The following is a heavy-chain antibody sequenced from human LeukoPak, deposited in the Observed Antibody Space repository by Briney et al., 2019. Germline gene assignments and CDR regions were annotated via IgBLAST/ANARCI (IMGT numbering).Heavy chain of an antibody. CDR2: IYYSGST. CDR1: GGSISSYY. Sequence: SETLSLTCTVSGGSISSYYWSWIRQPPGKGLEWIGYIYYSGSTNYNPSLKSRVTISVDTSKNQFSLKLSSVTAADTAVYYCARVGYSGSYRDWYFDLWGRGALVTVSS. CDR3: ARVGYSGSYRDWYFDL. D-gene: IGHD1-26*01. J-gene: IGHJ2*01. V-gene: IGHV4-59*08.